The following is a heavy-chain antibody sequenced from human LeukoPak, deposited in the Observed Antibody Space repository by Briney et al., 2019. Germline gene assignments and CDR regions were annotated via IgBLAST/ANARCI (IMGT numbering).Heavy chain of an antibody. J-gene: IGHJ4*02. CDR3: AREAPGGSGWTYFDY. V-gene: IGHV4-59*02. D-gene: IGHD6-19*01. CDR1: GGSVSGHY. Sequence: SETLSLTCAVSGGSVSGHYWDWIRQPPGKGLEWIGYIYASGSANYHPSLKSRVTISLDTSENHVSLRLTSVTAEDTAVYYCAREAPGGSGWTYFDYWGQGSLVAVSS. CDR2: IYASGSA.